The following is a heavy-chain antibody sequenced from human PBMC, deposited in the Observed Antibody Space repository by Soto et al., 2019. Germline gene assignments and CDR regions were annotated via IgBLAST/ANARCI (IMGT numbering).Heavy chain of an antibody. D-gene: IGHD3-10*01. V-gene: IGHV4-39*01. CDR3: ARHRGPTGPNY. CDR1: GGSISDNNYH. CDR2: MYHSGKT. J-gene: IGHJ4*02. Sequence: SETLSLTCTVSGGSISDNNYHWGWIRQPPGKGLEWIGSMYHSGKTYHRPSLKSRVTISGDTSKNQFSLNLGSVTAADTGVYYCARHRGPTGPNYWGQGTLVTVSS.